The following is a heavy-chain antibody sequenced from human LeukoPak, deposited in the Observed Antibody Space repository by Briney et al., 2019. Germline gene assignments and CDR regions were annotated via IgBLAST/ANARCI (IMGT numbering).Heavy chain of an antibody. Sequence: GGSLRLSCAASGFTFSSFTMNWVRQAPGKGLEWISYISNSGDTIDYPDSVKGRFTISRDNAQNSLYLQMNSLRAEDTAVYYCARVHGDYVPDYWGQGTLVTVSS. CDR3: ARVHGDYVPDY. CDR1: GFTFSSFT. CDR2: ISNSGDTI. V-gene: IGHV3-48*04. D-gene: IGHD4-17*01. J-gene: IGHJ4*02.